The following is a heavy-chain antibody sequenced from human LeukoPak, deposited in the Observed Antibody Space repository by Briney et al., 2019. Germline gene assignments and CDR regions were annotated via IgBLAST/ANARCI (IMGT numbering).Heavy chain of an antibody. D-gene: IGHD3-3*01. V-gene: IGHV1-18*01. CDR3: ARGVTSYDFWSGYKFDP. CDR2: ISAYNGNT. Sequence: GASVKVSCKASGYTFTSYDINWVRQAPGQGLEWMGWISAYNGNTNYAQKLQGRVTMTTDTSTSTAYMELRSLRSDDTAVYYCARGVTSYDFWSGYKFDPWGQGALVTVSS. CDR1: GYTFTSYD. J-gene: IGHJ5*02.